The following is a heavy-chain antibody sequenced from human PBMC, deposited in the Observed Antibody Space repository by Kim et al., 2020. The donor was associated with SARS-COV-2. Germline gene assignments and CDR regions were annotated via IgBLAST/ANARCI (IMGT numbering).Heavy chain of an antibody. V-gene: IGHV7-4-1*02. Sequence: APGLPGRFVFSLDTSVSTAYLQISSLKAEDTAVYYCARAGIAVAGASDYWGQGTLVTVSS. CDR3: ARAGIAVAGASDY. J-gene: IGHJ4*02. D-gene: IGHD6-19*01.